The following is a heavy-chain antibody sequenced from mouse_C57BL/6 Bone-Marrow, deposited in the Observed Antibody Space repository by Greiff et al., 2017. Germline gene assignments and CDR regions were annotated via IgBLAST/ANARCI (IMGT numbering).Heavy chain of an antibody. CDR1: GYTFTSYW. CDR2: IDPNSGGT. V-gene: IGHV1-72*01. Sequence: QVQLQQPGAELVKPGASVKLSCKASGYTFTSYWMHWVKQRPGRGLEWIGRIDPNSGGTKYNEKFKSKATLTVDKPSSTAYMQLSSLTSEDSAVYYCARGYYSNYLPFAYWGQGTLVTVSA. J-gene: IGHJ3*01. CDR3: ARGYYSNYLPFAY. D-gene: IGHD2-5*01.